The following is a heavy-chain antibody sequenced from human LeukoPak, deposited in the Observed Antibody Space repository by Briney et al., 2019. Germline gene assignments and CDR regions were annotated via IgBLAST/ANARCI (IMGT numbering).Heavy chain of an antibody. Sequence: GESLKISCKGSGYSFANYWIGWVRQMPGKGLEWMGIIYPADSDTRYSPSFQGQVTILADKSISTAYLHWSSLKASDTAMYYCARHDSGEYFQHWGQGTLVTVSS. CDR3: ARHDSGEYFQH. CDR1: GYSFANYW. V-gene: IGHV5-51*01. CDR2: IYPADSDT. J-gene: IGHJ1*01. D-gene: IGHD3-10*01.